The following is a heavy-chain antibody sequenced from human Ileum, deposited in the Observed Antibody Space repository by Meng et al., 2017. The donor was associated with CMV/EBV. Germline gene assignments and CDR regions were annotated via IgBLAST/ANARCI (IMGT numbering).Heavy chain of an antibody. J-gene: IGHJ4*02. Sequence: DISVDSVSRSPSAWNWIRQSPSRGLEWLGRTFYRSKWTNDYAVSVQGRITITPDISKNQFSLQLNSVTPDDTAVYYCARIAWNVAAFWGQGTLVTVSS. V-gene: IGHV6-1*01. D-gene: IGHD1-1*01. CDR1: VDSVSRSPSA. CDR2: TFYRSKWTN. CDR3: ARIAWNVAAF.